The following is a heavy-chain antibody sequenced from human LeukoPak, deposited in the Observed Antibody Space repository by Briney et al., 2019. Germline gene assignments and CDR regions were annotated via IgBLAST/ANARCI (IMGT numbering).Heavy chain of an antibody. D-gene: IGHD1-20*01. Sequence: PSETLSLTCAVYGGSFSGYYXXWXXXXXXXXXXXXXXXXXSGSTNYNPSLKSRVTISVDTSKNQFSLKLSSVTAADTAVYYCARGLTVLYNWDYYYYYMDVWGKGTTVTVSS. V-gene: IGHV4-34*01. CDR3: ARGLTVLYNWDYYYYYMDV. CDR1: GGSFSGYY. CDR2: XXXSGST. J-gene: IGHJ6*03.